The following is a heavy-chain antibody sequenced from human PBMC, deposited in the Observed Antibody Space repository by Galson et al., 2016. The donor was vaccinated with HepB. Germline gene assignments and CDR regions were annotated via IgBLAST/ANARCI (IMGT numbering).Heavy chain of an antibody. CDR3: SSRDFTHYGVDY. D-gene: IGHD3-16*01. V-gene: IGHV3-73*01. CDR2: IRSKTHSSAT. CDR1: GFIFSGSV. J-gene: IGHJ4*02. Sequence: SLRLSCAGSGFIFSGSVMHWVRQASGEGLEWVGRIRSKTHSSATAYATSVEGRFTISRDDSKNTTYLLMNSLKTEDTAVYYCSSRDFTHYGVDYWGLGTLVIVSS.